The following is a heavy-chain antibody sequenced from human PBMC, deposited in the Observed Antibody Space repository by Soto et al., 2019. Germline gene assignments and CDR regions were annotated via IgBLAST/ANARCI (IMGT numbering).Heavy chain of an antibody. V-gene: IGHV1-18*01. CDR2: ISAYNDNT. CDR1: GYTFTSYG. Sequence: QVQLVQSGAEVKKPGASVKVSCKASGYTFTSYGISWVRQAPGQGLEWMGWISAYNDNTNYAQKLQGRVTMTTDTSTSTAYMELRSLRSDDTAVYYCARAARYCSGGSCYLGMGYFDYWGQGTLVTVSS. D-gene: IGHD2-15*01. J-gene: IGHJ4*02. CDR3: ARAARYCSGGSCYLGMGYFDY.